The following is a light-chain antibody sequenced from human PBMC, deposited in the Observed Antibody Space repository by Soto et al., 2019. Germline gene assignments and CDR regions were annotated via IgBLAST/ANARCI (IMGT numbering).Light chain of an antibody. Sequence: QSVLTQPASVSGSPGQSITISCTGASSDVGDYNYVSWYQHHPGKAPKLLIYEVNNRPSGVSDRFSGSKSGNAASLTISWLQAEDEADYYCSSYTSSSTYVFGTGTKVTVL. J-gene: IGLJ1*01. CDR2: EVN. CDR3: SSYTSSSTYV. V-gene: IGLV2-14*01. CDR1: SSDVGDYNY.